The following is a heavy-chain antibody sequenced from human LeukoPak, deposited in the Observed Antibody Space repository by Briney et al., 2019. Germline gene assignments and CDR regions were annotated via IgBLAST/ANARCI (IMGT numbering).Heavy chain of an antibody. V-gene: IGHV3-9*01. CDR3: AKDISQADWYFDL. D-gene: IGHD6-25*01. CDR1: GFTFDDYA. J-gene: IGHJ2*01. Sequence: GGSLRLSCAASGFTFDDYAMHWVRQAPGKGLEWVSGISWNSGSIVYADSVKGRFTISRDNAKNSLYLQMNSLRAEDTALYYCAKDISQADWYFDLWGRGTLVTVSS. CDR2: ISWNSGSI.